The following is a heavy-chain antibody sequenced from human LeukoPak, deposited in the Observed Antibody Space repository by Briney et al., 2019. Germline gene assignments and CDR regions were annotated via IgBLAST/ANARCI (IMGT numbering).Heavy chain of an antibody. CDR3: AREGGTVVVGRFDY. Sequence: GGSLRLSCAASGIDFRASGMHWVRQAPGMGLEWVTFIQTDGSDKCYAASVAGRFTISRDNSKNTLYLHMNSLRPDDTALYYCAREGGTVVVGRFDYWGQGTLVTVSS. V-gene: IGHV3-30*02. CDR1: GIDFRASG. D-gene: IGHD2-2*01. CDR2: IQTDGSDK. J-gene: IGHJ4*02.